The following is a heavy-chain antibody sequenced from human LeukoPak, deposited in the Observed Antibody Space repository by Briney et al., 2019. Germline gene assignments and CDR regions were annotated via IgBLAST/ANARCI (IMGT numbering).Heavy chain of an antibody. V-gene: IGHV3-30*18. CDR3: AKAHEQLRYFENGMDV. J-gene: IGHJ6*02. D-gene: IGHD3-9*01. Sequence: GRSLRLSCAASGFTFSTYGMHWVRQAPGKGLEWVAVISYDGSNKNYADSVKGRFTISRDNSKNTLYLQMNSLRAEDTAVYYCAKAHEQLRYFENGMDVWGQGTTVTVSS. CDR1: GFTFSTYG. CDR2: ISYDGSNK.